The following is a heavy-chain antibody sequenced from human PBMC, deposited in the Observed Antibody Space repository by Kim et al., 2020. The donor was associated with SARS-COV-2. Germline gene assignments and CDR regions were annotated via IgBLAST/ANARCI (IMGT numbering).Heavy chain of an antibody. D-gene: IGHD1-26*01. J-gene: IGHJ4*02. V-gene: IGHV3-15*01. Sequence: EYAAPVKGSFSISRDDSKNTLYLQMNSLKNEDTAVYYCTTLRKVGATYYFDYWGQGTLVTVSS. CDR3: TTLRKVGATYYFDY.